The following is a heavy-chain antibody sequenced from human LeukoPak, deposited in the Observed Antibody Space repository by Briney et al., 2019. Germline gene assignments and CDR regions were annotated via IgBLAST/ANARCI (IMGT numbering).Heavy chain of an antibody. CDR3: AREGYTGNFDY. D-gene: IGHD2-2*02. CDR1: GFTFSDYY. J-gene: IGHJ4*02. V-gene: IGHV3-11*05. CDR2: ISSSSSYT. Sequence: PGQSLRLSCAASGFTFSDYYMSWIRPAPGNGLGWVSYISSSSSYTNYADSVKGRFTISRDNAKNSLYLQMNSLRAEDTAVYYCAREGYTGNFDYWGQGTLVTVSS.